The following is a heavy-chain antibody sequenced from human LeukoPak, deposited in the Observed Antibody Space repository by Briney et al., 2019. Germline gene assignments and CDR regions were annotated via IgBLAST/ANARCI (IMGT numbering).Heavy chain of an antibody. J-gene: IGHJ1*01. CDR3: ARAPSEIGGYYPEYFRH. V-gene: IGHV3-74*01. CDR2: IKSDGST. CDR1: GFTFSSYW. D-gene: IGHD3-22*01. Sequence: GGSLRLFCAASGFTFSSYWMHWVRQAPGKGLVWVSRIKSDGSTNYADSVTGRFTISSDNAKNTVSLQMNSLRAEDTGVYYCARAPSEIGGYYPEYFRHWGQGNLVTVSS.